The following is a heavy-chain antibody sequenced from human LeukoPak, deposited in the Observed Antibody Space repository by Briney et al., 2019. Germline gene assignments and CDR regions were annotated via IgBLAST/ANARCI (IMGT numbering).Heavy chain of an antibody. CDR2: MNPNSGNT. J-gene: IGHJ3*02. V-gene: IGHV1-8*01. D-gene: IGHD6-19*01. CDR1: GYTFTSYV. CDR3: ARLHSSGWYGGDAFDI. Sequence: GASVKVSCKASGYTFTSYVINWVRQATGQGLEWVGWMNPNSGNTGYAQKFQGRVTMTRNTSISTAYMELSSLRSENTAVYYCARLHSSGWYGGDAFDIWGQGTMVTVSS.